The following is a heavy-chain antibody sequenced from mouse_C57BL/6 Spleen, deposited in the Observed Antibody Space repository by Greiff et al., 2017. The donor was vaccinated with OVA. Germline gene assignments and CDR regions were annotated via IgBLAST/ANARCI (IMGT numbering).Heavy chain of an antibody. D-gene: IGHD2-5*01. CDR1: GYTFTSYW. CDR2: IDPSDSYT. V-gene: IGHV1-50*01. Sequence: QVHVKQPGAELVKPGASVKLSCKASGYTFTSYWMQWVKQRPGQGLEWIGEIDPSDSYTNYNQKFKGKATLTVDTSSSTAYMQLSSLTSEDSAVYYCARCYSNYWYFDVWGTGTTVTVSS. CDR3: ARCYSNYWYFDV. J-gene: IGHJ1*03.